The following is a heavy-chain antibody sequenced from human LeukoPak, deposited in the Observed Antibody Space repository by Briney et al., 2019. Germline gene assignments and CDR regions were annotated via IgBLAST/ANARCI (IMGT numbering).Heavy chain of an antibody. CDR2: INSSSSYI. CDR1: GFTFSSYS. D-gene: IGHD3-10*01. CDR3: ARVHMVRGVIITGLDY. J-gene: IGHJ4*02. V-gene: IGHV3-21*01. Sequence: PGGSLRLSCAASGFTFSSYSMNWVRQAPGKGLEWVSSINSSSSYIYYADSVKGRFTISRDNAKNSLYLQMNSLRAEDTAVYYCARVHMVRGVIITGLDYWGQGTLVTVSS.